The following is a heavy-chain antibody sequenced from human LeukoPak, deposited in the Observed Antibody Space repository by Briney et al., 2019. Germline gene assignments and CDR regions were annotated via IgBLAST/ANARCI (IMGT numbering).Heavy chain of an antibody. V-gene: IGHV3-7*01. CDR1: GFTFSNFW. J-gene: IGHJ4*02. CDR3: ARDRDRWYFDY. CDR2: IKQDETEK. Sequence: GESLRLSCTASGFTFSNFWMGWVRQAPGKGLEWVANIKQDETEKFYLGSVKGRFTISRDNAKNSLYLQMNSLRAEDTAVYYCARDRDRWYFDYWGQGTLVTVSS. D-gene: IGHD3-22*01.